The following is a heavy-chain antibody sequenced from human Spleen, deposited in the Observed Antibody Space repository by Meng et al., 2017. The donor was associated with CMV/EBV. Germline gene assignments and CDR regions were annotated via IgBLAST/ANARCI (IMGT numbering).Heavy chain of an antibody. CDR2: IYYSGST. Sequence: GSLRLSCTVSGGSVSSGTYYWIWIRQPPGKGLEWIGYIYYSGSTNYNPSLKSRVAISVDMSKNRISLKLSSVTAADTAVYYCARQRLDNYYYYGMDVWGQGTTVTVSS. V-gene: IGHV4-61*01. J-gene: IGHJ6*02. CDR1: GGSVSSGTYY. CDR3: ARQRLDNYYYYGMDV. D-gene: IGHD6-25*01.